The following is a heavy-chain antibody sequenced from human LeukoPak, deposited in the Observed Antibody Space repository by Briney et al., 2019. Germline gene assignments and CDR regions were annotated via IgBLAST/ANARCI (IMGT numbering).Heavy chain of an antibody. Sequence: SETLSLTFTVSGGSISSYYWSWIRQPPGKGLEWIGYIYYSGSTNYNPSLKSRVTISVDTSKNQFSLKLSSVTAADTAVYYCARADYGSGSRFDPWGQGTLVTVSS. CDR2: IYYSGST. CDR3: ARADYGSGSRFDP. V-gene: IGHV4-59*01. D-gene: IGHD3-10*01. CDR1: GGSISSYY. J-gene: IGHJ5*02.